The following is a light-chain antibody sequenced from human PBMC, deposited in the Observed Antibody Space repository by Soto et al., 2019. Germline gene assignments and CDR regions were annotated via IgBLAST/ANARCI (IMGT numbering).Light chain of an antibody. V-gene: IGKV3-11*01. J-gene: IGKJ1*01. CDR3: QQRRNWPWT. CDR1: PSVSSY. Sequence: EIVLTQSPATLSLSPGEKATLSCRASPSVSSYLAWYQQKPGQAPRLLIYDASIRATGIPARFSGAGSETDFTLTITGLEPEHVAVYCCQQRRNWPWTFGQETKVEIK. CDR2: DAS.